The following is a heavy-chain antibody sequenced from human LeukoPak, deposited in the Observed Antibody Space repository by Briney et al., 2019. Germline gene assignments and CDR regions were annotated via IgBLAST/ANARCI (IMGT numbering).Heavy chain of an antibody. Sequence: SETLSLTCTVSGGSTSSSSSYWGWIRQPPGKGLEWIGSIYYSGSTYYNPSLKSRVTISVDTSKNQFSLKLMSVIVADTAVHYCANQPILPSIKDWGQGTLVTVSS. CDR1: GGSTSSSSSY. V-gene: IGHV4-39*01. D-gene: IGHD2-2*02. CDR2: IYYSGST. CDR3: ANQPILPSIKD. J-gene: IGHJ4*02.